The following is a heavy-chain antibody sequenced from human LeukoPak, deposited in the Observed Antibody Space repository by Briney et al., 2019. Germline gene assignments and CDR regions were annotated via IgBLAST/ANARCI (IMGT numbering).Heavy chain of an antibody. CDR1: GYTLTSYD. Sequence: SVKVSCKASGYTLTSYDINWVRQATGQGLEWMGWMNPNSGRTGYAQNFQGRITITRNTSISTAYMELSSLRSEDTAVYYCTRETSSRYFDYWGQGTLSPSPQ. CDR2: MNPNSGRT. CDR3: TRETSSRYFDY. J-gene: IGHJ4*02. V-gene: IGHV1-8*01.